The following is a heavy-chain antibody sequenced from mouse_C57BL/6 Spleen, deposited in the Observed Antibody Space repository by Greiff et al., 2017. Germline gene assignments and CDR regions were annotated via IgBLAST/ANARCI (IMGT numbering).Heavy chain of an antibody. CDR3: TRGGLITTVVADFDY. J-gene: IGHJ2*01. Sequence: QVQLQQSGAELVRPGASVTLSCKASGYTFTDYEMHWVKQTPVHGLEWIGAIDPETGGTAYNQKFKGKAILTADKSSSTAYMELRSLTSEDSAVYYCTRGGLITTVVADFDYWGQGTTLTVSS. CDR1: GYTFTDYE. CDR2: IDPETGGT. D-gene: IGHD1-1*01. V-gene: IGHV1-15*01.